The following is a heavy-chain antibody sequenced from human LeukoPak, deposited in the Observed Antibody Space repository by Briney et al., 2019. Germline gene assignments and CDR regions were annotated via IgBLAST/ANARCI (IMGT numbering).Heavy chain of an antibody. J-gene: IGHJ4*02. Sequence: PSETLSLTCTVSGGSVSSGSYYWSWIRQPPGKGLEWIGYIYYSGSTNYNPSLKSRVTISVGTSKNQFSLKLSSVTAADTAVYYCASIVVVPAAIPFDYWGQGTLVTVSS. CDR2: IYYSGST. CDR1: GGSVSSGSYY. D-gene: IGHD2-2*01. V-gene: IGHV4-61*01. CDR3: ASIVVVPAAIPFDY.